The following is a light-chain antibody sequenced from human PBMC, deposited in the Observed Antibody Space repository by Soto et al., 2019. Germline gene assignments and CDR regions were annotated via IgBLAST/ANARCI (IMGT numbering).Light chain of an antibody. J-gene: IGKJ1*01. V-gene: IGKV3-15*01. Sequence: EIVMTQSPVTLSVSPGERATLSCRASQSVSSGLAWYQQKPGQAPRLLIYGASTRAAGIPARFSGSGSGTEFTLTISSLQSEDFELYYCQQCNIWPPAFGQGTKVDIK. CDR2: GAS. CDR3: QQCNIWPPA. CDR1: QSVSSG.